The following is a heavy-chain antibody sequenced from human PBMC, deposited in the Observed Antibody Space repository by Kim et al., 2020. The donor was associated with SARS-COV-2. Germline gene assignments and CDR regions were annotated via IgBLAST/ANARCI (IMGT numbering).Heavy chain of an antibody. D-gene: IGHD1-26*01. J-gene: IGHJ4*02. CDR2: ISTSGADT. Sequence: GGSLRLSCAAPGFTFSSYSMSWVRQSPGKGLEWVSAISTSGADTPYADSVKGRFTISRDNSKSTLYLQMNSLRAEDTAIYYCAKHIVGSTRPFDSWGQGTLVTVSS. V-gene: IGHV3-23*01. CDR1: GFTFSSYS. CDR3: AKHIVGSTRPFDS.